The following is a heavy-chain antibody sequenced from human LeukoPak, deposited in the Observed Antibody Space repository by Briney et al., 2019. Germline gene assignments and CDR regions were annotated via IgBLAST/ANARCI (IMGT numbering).Heavy chain of an antibody. CDR1: GFTFSSYW. V-gene: IGHV3-21*01. CDR2: ISSSSSYI. Sequence: GGSLKLSCAPSGFTFSSYWMTWVRQAPGKGLEWVSSISSSSSYIYYADSVKGRFTISRDNAKNSLYLQMNSLRAEDTAVYYCATLTLDRSDPFDYWGQGTLVTVSS. D-gene: IGHD3/OR15-3a*01. J-gene: IGHJ4*02. CDR3: ATLTLDRSDPFDY.